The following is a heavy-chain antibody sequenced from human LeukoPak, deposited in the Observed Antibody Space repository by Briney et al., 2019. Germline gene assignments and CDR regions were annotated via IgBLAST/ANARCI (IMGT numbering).Heavy chain of an antibody. Sequence: QPGGSLRLSCAASGFTFSSYAMSWARQAPGKGLEWVSAISGSGGSTYYADSVKGRFAISRDNSKSTLYLQMNSLRAEDTAIYYCANGPEVIVVVSNFDSWGQGTLVTVSS. CDR2: ISGSGGST. CDR3: ANGPEVIVVVSNFDS. D-gene: IGHD3-22*01. CDR1: GFTFSSYA. V-gene: IGHV3-23*01. J-gene: IGHJ4*02.